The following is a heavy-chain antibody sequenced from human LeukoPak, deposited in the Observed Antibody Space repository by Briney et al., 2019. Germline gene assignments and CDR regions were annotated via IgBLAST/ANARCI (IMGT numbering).Heavy chain of an antibody. CDR1: GGSISVYY. Sequence: SETLSLTCTVSGGSISVYYWSWIRQPPGKGLEWIGYIYYSGSTNYNPSLKSRVTISVDTSKNQFSLKLSSVTAADTAVYFCARGPPTDYYDSSGFYYVFDYWGQGTLVTVSS. D-gene: IGHD3-22*01. CDR2: IYYSGST. J-gene: IGHJ4*02. V-gene: IGHV4-59*12. CDR3: ARGPPTDYYDSSGFYYVFDY.